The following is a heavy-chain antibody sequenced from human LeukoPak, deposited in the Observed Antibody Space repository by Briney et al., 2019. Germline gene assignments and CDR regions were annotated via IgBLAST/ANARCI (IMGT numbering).Heavy chain of an antibody. D-gene: IGHD2-8*02. Sequence: ASVKVSCKASGYTFTSYYIHWVRQAPGQGLEWMGIINPSGGSTNYAQKFQGRVTMTRDTSTSTVYMELSSLRSEDTAVFYCAREHSILVYFDYWGQGTLVTVSS. J-gene: IGHJ4*02. V-gene: IGHV1-46*01. CDR2: INPSGGST. CDR1: GYTFTSYY. CDR3: AREHSILVYFDY.